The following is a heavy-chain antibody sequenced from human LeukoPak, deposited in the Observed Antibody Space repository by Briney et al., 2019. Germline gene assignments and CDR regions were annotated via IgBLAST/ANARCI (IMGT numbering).Heavy chain of an antibody. CDR2: IYSSRST. CDR3: ARGGGYYASDY. D-gene: IGHD3-22*01. Sequence: EWIGYIYSSRSTTYNPPLKRGVPISVDTSKSQFSLNLSSVTAADTAVYYCARGGGYYASDYWGQGTLVTVSS. J-gene: IGHJ4*02. V-gene: IGHV4-59*09.